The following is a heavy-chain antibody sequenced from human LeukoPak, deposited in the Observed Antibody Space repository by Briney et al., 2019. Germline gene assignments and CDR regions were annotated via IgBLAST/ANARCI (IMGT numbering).Heavy chain of an antibody. Sequence: GESLKISCKGSGYSFTSYWIAWVRQMSGKGLEWTAIIYPGDSDTRYNPSFQGQVTISADKSISTAYLQWSSLKASDTAMYYCARRPRGSDTDYYFDYWGQGTLVTVSS. CDR2: IYPGDSDT. CDR3: ARRPRGSDTDYYFDY. J-gene: IGHJ4*02. V-gene: IGHV5-51*01. CDR1: GYSFTSYW. D-gene: IGHD2-15*01.